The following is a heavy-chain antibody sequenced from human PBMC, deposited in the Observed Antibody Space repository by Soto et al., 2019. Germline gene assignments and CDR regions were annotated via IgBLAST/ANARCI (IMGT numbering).Heavy chain of an antibody. CDR3: ARGKPPRDCSSTSCYKNYYYGMDV. CDR1: GYTFTGYY. Sequence: QVQLVQSGAEVKKPGASVKVSCKASGYTFTGYYMHWVRQAPGQRLEWMGWMNPNSGGTNYAQKFQGRVTMTRDTSISTAYMELSRLTSDDTAVYSCARGKPPRDCSSTSCYKNYYYGMDVWGQGTTVTVSS. CDR2: MNPNSGGT. V-gene: IGHV1-2*02. J-gene: IGHJ6*01. D-gene: IGHD2-2*02.